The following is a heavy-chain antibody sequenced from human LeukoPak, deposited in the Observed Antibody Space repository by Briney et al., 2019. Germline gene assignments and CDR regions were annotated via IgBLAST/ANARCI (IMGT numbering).Heavy chain of an antibody. CDR3: ARDHVVVTAGGFDP. J-gene: IGHJ5*02. D-gene: IGHD2-15*01. V-gene: IGHV3-23*01. CDR2: ISGSGGRT. CDR1: GFIFSRYA. Sequence: PGGSLRLSCAASGFIFSRYAMSWVRQAPGKGLEWVSGISGSGGRTYYADSVKGRFTISRDNSKNTLYLQMNSLRAEDTAVYYCARDHVVVTAGGFDPWGQGTLVTVSA.